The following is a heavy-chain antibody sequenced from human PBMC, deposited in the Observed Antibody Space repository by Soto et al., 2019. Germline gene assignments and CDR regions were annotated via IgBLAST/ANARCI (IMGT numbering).Heavy chain of an antibody. V-gene: IGHV3-53*04. D-gene: IGHD2-2*01. CDR2: IYSGGST. Sequence: EVQLVESGGGLVQPGGSLRLSCAASGFTVSSNYMSWVRQAPGKGLEWVSVIYSGGSTYYADSVKGRFTISRHNSKNTLYLQMHSLRAEDTAVYYCARALGYCSSTSCQHAFDIWGQGTMVTVSS. CDR1: GFTVSSNY. J-gene: IGHJ3*02. CDR3: ARALGYCSSTSCQHAFDI.